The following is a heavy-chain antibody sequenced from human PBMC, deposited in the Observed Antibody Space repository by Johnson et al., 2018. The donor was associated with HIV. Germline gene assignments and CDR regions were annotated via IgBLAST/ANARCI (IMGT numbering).Heavy chain of an antibody. Sequence: QVQLVESGGGVVQPGRSLRLSCAASGFTFSSYGMHWVRQAPGKGLEWVAVISYDGSNKYYADSVKGRFTISRANSKNTLYLQMNSLRAEDTAVYYCAKVGGTTILRDAFDIWGQGTMVTVSS. CDR2: ISYDGSNK. J-gene: IGHJ3*02. D-gene: IGHD2-2*01. CDR1: GFTFSSYG. V-gene: IGHV3-30*18. CDR3: AKVGGTTILRDAFDI.